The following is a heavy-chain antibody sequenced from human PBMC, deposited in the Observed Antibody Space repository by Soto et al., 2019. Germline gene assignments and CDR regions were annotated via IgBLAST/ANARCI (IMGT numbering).Heavy chain of an antibody. J-gene: IGHJ6*03. V-gene: IGHV5-51*01. Sequence: PGESLKISCKGSGYSFTSYWIGWVRQMPGKGLEWMGIIYPGDSDTRYSPSFQGQVTISADKSISTAYLQWSSLKASDTAMYYCARHLVAARPPTPENYCYYMDVWGKGTTVTVSS. CDR1: GYSFTSYW. D-gene: IGHD6-13*01. CDR2: IYPGDSDT. CDR3: ARHLVAARPPTPENYCYYMDV.